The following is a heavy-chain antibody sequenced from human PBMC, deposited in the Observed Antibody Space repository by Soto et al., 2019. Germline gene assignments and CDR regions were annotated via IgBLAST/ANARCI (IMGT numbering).Heavy chain of an antibody. J-gene: IGHJ5*02. V-gene: IGHV1-18*01. CDR1: GYPFTIYG. CDR3: ARSRRYDFFFDP. Sequence: QVLLVQSGAEVKKPGASVKFSCKASGYPFTIYGITWVRQAPAQGLEWMGLINPYNGNKNFAQQCKGRVTMTTDTSTRTAYMELRSLRSDDTAVYYCARSRRYDFFFDPWGQGTLVTVSS. D-gene: IGHD3-3*01. CDR2: INPYNGNK.